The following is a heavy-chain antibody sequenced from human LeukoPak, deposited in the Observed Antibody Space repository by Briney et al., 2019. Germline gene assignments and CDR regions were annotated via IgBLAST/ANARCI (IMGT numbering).Heavy chain of an antibody. Sequence: PGGSLRLSCAASGFTFSDFWMHWVRQVPGEGLVWVSRITSDGYTTNYADSVKGRFTISRDNAKNTLYLQMNSLRDEDTAVYYCVRGAVTGQQCDNWGQGTLVTVSS. D-gene: IGHD2-21*02. CDR1: GFTFSDFW. J-gene: IGHJ4*02. CDR3: VRGAVTGQQCDN. V-gene: IGHV3-74*01. CDR2: ITSDGYTT.